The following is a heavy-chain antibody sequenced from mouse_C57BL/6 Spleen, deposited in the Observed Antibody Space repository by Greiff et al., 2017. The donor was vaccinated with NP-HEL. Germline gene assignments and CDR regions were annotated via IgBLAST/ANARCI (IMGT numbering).Heavy chain of an antibody. J-gene: IGHJ1*03. Sequence: VQLQQSGAELVKPGASVKISCKASGYAFSSYWMNWVKQRPGKGLEWIGQIYPGDGDTNYNGKFKGKATLTADKSSSTAYMQLSSLTSEDSAVYFCARLTLITTVDYWYFDVWGTGTTVTVSS. CDR2: IYPGDGDT. CDR3: ARLTLITTVDYWYFDV. V-gene: IGHV1-80*01. CDR1: GYAFSSYW. D-gene: IGHD1-1*01.